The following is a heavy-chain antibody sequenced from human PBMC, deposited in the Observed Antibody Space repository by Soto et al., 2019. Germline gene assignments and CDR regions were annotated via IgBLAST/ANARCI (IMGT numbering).Heavy chain of an antibody. CDR1: GFTFSNYG. J-gene: IGHJ4*02. CDR3: AREAGYQQIGQQLPVY. D-gene: IGHD6-13*01. CDR2: IWHDGSNK. Sequence: GGSLRLSCAASGFTFSNYGMHWVRQAPGKGLEWVAGIWHDGSNKYYTDSVKGRFTISRDNSKNMLYLQMNSLRAEDTAVYYCAREAGYQQIGQQLPVYWGQGIMVTVSS. V-gene: IGHV3-33*01.